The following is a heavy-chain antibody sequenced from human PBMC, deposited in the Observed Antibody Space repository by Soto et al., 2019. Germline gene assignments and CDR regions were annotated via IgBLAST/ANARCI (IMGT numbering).Heavy chain of an antibody. CDR2: ITVSGGST. V-gene: IGHV3-23*01. CDR1: GFTFNTYV. CDR3: ASRALEHCGGPSCYGPFDY. J-gene: IGHJ4*02. Sequence: EVQLLESGGGLVQPGGSLRLSCAVSGFTFNTYVISWVRQAPGRGLEWVSSITVSGGSTHYADSVKGRFTISRDNSKNTLFLQMNSLRADDTALYYCASRALEHCGGPSCYGPFDYWGQGTLVTVSS. D-gene: IGHD2-2*01.